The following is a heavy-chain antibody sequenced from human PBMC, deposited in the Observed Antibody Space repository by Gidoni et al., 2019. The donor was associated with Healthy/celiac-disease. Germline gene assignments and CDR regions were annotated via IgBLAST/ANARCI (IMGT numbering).Heavy chain of an antibody. CDR3: ARGDSSGWYPFDS. Sequence: QVQRVQSGAEVKKPGASVKVSCKASGYNCTSYYQHWVRQAPGQGLEWMGIIHPSGGSTSYAQKFQGTVTMTRDTSTSTVYMELSSLRSEDTAVYYCARGDSSGWYPFDSWGQGTLVTVSS. D-gene: IGHD6-19*01. V-gene: IGHV1-46*01. J-gene: IGHJ5*01. CDR1: GYNCTSYY. CDR2: IHPSGGST.